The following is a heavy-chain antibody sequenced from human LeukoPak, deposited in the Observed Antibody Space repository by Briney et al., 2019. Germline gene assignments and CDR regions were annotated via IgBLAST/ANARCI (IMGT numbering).Heavy chain of an antibody. D-gene: IGHD3-3*01. Sequence: SVKVSCKASGGTFSSYAISWVRQAPGQGLEWMGGIIPIFGTANYAQKFQGRVMITTDESTSTAYMELSSLRSEDTAVYYCARSKDFWSGYSAWFDPWGQGTLVTVSS. V-gene: IGHV1-69*05. CDR1: GGTFSSYA. J-gene: IGHJ5*02. CDR3: ARSKDFWSGYSAWFDP. CDR2: IIPIFGTA.